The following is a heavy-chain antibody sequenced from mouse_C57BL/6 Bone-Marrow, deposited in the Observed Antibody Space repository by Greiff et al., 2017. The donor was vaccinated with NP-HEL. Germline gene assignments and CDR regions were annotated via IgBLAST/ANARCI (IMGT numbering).Heavy chain of an antibody. Sequence: EVQGVESGGGLVKPGGSLKLSCAASGFTFSDYGMHWVRQAPEKGLEWVAYISSGSSTIYYADTVKGRFTISRDNAKNTLFLQMTSLRSEDTAMYYCARRAFTNGRDPHYYAMDYWGQGTSVTVSS. CDR3: ARRAFTNGRDPHYYAMDY. V-gene: IGHV5-17*01. CDR1: GFTFSDYG. CDR2: ISSGSSTI. J-gene: IGHJ4*01. D-gene: IGHD1-1*01.